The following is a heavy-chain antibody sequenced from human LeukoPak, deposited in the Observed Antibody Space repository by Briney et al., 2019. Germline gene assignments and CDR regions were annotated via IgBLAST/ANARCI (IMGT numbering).Heavy chain of an antibody. CDR2: IYYSGST. D-gene: IGHD5-18*01. CDR1: GGSISSSSYY. Sequence: SETLSLTCTVSGGSISSSSYYWSWIRQPPGKGLEWIGHIYYSGSTNYNPSLKCRVTISIDTSKNQFSLRLSSVTAADTAVYYCARGAAGYSYGWGQGTLVTVSS. CDR3: ARGAAGYSYG. V-gene: IGHV4-61*01. J-gene: IGHJ4*02.